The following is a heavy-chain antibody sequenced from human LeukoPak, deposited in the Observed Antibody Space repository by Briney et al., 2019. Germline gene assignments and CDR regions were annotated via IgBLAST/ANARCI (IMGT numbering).Heavy chain of an antibody. Sequence: GRSLRLSCAASGFTFDDYAVHWVRQAPGKGLEWVSGISWNSGSIGYADSVKGRFTISRDNAKNSLYLQMNSLRAEDTAVYYCASLYYDFWSGYRDYWGQGTLVTVSS. J-gene: IGHJ4*02. V-gene: IGHV3-9*01. D-gene: IGHD3-3*01. CDR3: ASLYYDFWSGYRDY. CDR2: ISWNSGSI. CDR1: GFTFDDYA.